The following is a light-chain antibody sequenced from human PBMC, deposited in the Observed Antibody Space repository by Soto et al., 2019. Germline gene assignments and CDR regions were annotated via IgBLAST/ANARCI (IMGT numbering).Light chain of an antibody. CDR3: GTWDSSLSVVI. J-gene: IGLJ2*01. Sequence: QSVLTQPPSVCAAPGQKVTISCSGSSSNIGNNFVSWYQQLPGTAPRLLIYDNNNRPSGIPDRFSGSQSGTSAILAITGLQTGDEADYFCGTWDSSLSVVIFGGGTKLTVL. V-gene: IGLV1-51*01. CDR2: DNN. CDR1: SSNIGNNF.